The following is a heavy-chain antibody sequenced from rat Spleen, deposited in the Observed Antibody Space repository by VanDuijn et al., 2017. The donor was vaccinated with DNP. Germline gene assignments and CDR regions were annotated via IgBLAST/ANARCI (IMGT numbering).Heavy chain of an antibody. J-gene: IGHJ2*01. CDR3: ARSGTTMTTLYFDY. CDR1: GFSLTNYH. D-gene: IGHD1-7*01. CDR2: MQNGGTT. V-gene: IGHV2-27*01. Sequence: QVQLKESGPGLVQPSQTLSLTCTVSGFSLTNYHVHWIRQPPGKGLQWMGRMQNGGTTDYNSTLRSRLSISRDTSKSQLFLKMNSVPAEDSAMYFCARSGTTMTTLYFDYWGQGVMVTVSS.